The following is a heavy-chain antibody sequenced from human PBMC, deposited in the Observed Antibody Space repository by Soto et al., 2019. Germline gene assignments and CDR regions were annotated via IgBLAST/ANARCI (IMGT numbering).Heavy chain of an antibody. D-gene: IGHD6-19*01. CDR2: ISSSGSTI. CDR1: VFTSIRYE. V-gene: IGHV3-48*03. Sequence: SRRPACSASVFTSIRYEINWVRQAPGKWLEWVSYISSSGSTIYYADSVKGRFTISRDNAKNSLYLQMNSLRAEDTAVYYCAKRGGRVAANKAEYFQHWGQGTLVTVSS. J-gene: IGHJ1*01. CDR3: AKRGGRVAANKAEYFQH.